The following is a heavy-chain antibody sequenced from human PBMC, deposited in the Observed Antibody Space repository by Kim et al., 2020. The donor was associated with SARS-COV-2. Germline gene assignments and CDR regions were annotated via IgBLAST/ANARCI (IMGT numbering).Heavy chain of an antibody. D-gene: IGHD2-2*01. CDR1: GDTFTSYD. V-gene: IGHV1-8*01. Sequence: ASVKVSCKASGDTFTSYDINWVRQATGQGLEWMGWMNPNSGNTGYAQKFQGRVTMTGNRTISTAYMELSSRSSEATAVYYWGRNYRSRTSGYFDAFDIWG. CDR3: GRNYRSRTSGYFDAFDI. J-gene: IGHJ3*02. CDR2: MNPNSGNT.